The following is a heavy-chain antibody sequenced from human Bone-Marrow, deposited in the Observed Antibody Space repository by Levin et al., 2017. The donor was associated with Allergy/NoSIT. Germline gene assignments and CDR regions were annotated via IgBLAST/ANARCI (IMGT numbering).Heavy chain of an antibody. Sequence: SETLSLTCSVSGGSINNDNYYWSWIRQAPGKGLEWIGYIFYSGSTYYNPSLRSRVTISADTSKNQFSLKLTSVTAADTAVYYCAARYGSGDYSNWFDPWGQGTLVSVSS. J-gene: IGHJ5*02. CDR2: IFYSGST. CDR1: GGSINNDNYY. D-gene: IGHD3-10*01. CDR3: AARYGSGDYSNWFDP. V-gene: IGHV4-30-4*01.